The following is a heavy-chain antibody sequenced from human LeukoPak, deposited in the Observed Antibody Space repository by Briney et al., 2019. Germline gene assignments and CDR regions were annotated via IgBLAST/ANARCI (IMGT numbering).Heavy chain of an antibody. CDR1: GFSFSYFG. Sequence: GGSLRLSCAASGFSFSYFGMHWVRQAPGKGLEWVAFIQSDGNIQYYEDSVKGRFTISRDNSRKTVDLQMSSLRLEDTAIYLCARDGVASTDHWGEGTLVTVSS. D-gene: IGHD5-12*01. CDR2: IQSDGNIQ. CDR3: ARDGVASTDH. V-gene: IGHV3-30*02. J-gene: IGHJ4*02.